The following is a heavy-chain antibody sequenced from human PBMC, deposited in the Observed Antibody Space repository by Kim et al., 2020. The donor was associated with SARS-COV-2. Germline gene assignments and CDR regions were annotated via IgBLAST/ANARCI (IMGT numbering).Heavy chain of an antibody. J-gene: IGHJ4*02. CDR3: ARSLIGDFWSGYYGYFDY. Sequence: VKGRFTSTRDNAKTSLYLQMNSLRAEDTAVYYCARSLIGDFWSGYYGYFDYWGQGTLVTVSS. V-gene: IGHV3-11*03. D-gene: IGHD3-3*01.